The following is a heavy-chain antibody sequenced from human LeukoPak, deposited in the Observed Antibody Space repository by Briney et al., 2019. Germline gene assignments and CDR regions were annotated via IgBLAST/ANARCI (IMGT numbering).Heavy chain of an antibody. CDR3: ARDHWGVFDY. CDR2: ISNSGSTI. CDR1: GFTFSSYE. J-gene: IGHJ4*02. D-gene: IGHD7-27*01. V-gene: IGHV3-48*03. Sequence: PGGSLRLSCAASGFTFSSYEINWVRQAPGKGLEWISYISNSGSTIYYADSVKGRFTISRDNAKNSLYLQMNSLRAEDTAVYYCARDHWGVFDYWGQGTLVTVSS.